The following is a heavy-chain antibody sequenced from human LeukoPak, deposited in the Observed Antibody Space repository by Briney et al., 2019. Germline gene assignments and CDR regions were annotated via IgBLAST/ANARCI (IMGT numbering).Heavy chain of an antibody. V-gene: IGHV3-23*01. CDR3: AKDRHSMTVGGNFDY. CDR2: ISGSGGST. Sequence: GGSLRPSCAASGFTFSSYAMSWVRQAPGKGLEWVSAISGSGGSTYYADSVKGRFTISRDNSKNTLYLQMNSLRAEDTAVYYCAKDRHSMTVGGNFDYWGQGTLVTVSS. CDR1: GFTFSSYA. D-gene: IGHD3-22*01. J-gene: IGHJ4*02.